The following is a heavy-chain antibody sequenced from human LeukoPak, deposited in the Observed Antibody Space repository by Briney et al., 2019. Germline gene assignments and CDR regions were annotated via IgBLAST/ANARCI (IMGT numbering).Heavy chain of an antibody. V-gene: IGHV3-30*04. J-gene: IGHJ4*02. D-gene: IGHD6-19*01. CDR3: PYSSGWYYFDY. CDR1: GFTFSSYA. CDR2: ISYDGSNK. Sequence: GGSLRPSCAASGFTFSSYAMHWVRQAPGKGLEWVAVISYDGSNKYYADSVKGRFTISRDNSKNTLYLQMNTLRAEDTAVYYCPYSSGWYYFDYWGQGTLVTVSS.